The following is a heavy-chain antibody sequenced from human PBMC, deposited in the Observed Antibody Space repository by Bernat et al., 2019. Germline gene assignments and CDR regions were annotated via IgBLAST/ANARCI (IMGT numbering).Heavy chain of an antibody. D-gene: IGHD6-6*01. J-gene: IGHJ4*02. Sequence: EVQLVESGGGLVKPGGSLRLSCAASGFTFSNAWMSWVRQAPGKGLEWVGRIKSKTDGGTTDYAAPVKGRFTIPRDDSKNTLYLQMNSLKTEDTAVYYCTTDRYSSSYFDYWGQGTLVTVSS. CDR2: IKSKTDGGTT. CDR1: GFTFSNAW. CDR3: TTDRYSSSYFDY. V-gene: IGHV3-15*01.